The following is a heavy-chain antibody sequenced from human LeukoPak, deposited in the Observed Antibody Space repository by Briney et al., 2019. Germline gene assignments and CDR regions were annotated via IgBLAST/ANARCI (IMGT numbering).Heavy chain of an antibody. J-gene: IGHJ5*02. V-gene: IGHV1-2*02. CDR2: INPNSGGT. Sequence: ASVKVSCKASGYTFTGYYMHWVRQAPGQGLEWMGWINPNSGGTNYAQKFQGRVTMTRDTSISTAYMELSRLRSDDTAVYYCARVGYGSLSPPNWXDPXGQGNXVTVSS. D-gene: IGHD3-10*01. CDR3: ARVGYGSLSPPNWXDP. CDR1: GYTFTGYY.